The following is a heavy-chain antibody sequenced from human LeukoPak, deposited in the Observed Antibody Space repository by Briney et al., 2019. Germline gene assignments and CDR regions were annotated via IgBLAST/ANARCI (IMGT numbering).Heavy chain of an antibody. V-gene: IGHV3-7*01. CDR3: ARDGESAAGFTGGFDC. J-gene: IGHJ4*02. D-gene: IGHD6-13*01. Sequence: LPGGSLRLSCAASGFTFSSYWMSWVRQAPGKGLEWVANIKQDGSEKYYVDSVKGRFTISRDNAKNSLYLQMSSLRAEDTAVYYCARDGESAAGFTGGFDCWGQGTLVTVSS. CDR1: GFTFSSYW. CDR2: IKQDGSEK.